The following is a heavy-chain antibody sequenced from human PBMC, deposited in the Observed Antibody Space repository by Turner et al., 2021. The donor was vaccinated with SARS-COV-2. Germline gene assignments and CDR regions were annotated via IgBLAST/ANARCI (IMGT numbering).Heavy chain of an antibody. CDR3: ASQEALVPSYYYYYYGMDV. Sequence: QLQLQEPGPGLVKPSETLSLTCTVSGGPISSRCYYWGWLRQPPGKGLEWIGSICYSGSTYYDPDLKSRVTISVDTSKNQFSLKLSSVTAADTAVYYCASQEALVPSYYYYYYGMDVWGQGTTVTVSS. D-gene: IGHD3-10*01. V-gene: IGHV4-39*01. CDR1: GGPISSRCYY. J-gene: IGHJ6*02. CDR2: ICYSGST.